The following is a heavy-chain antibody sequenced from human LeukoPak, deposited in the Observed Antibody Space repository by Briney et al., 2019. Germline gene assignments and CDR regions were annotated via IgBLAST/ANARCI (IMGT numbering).Heavy chain of an antibody. J-gene: IGHJ3*02. D-gene: IGHD3-10*01. CDR1: GGVFSGYY. V-gene: IGHV4-34*01. Sequence: PSETLSLTCAVYGGVFSGYYWSWIRQPPGKGLEWIGEINHSGSPNYNPSLKCRVTISIDTSKNQFSLKLSPVTAADTAVYYCARDLSDYYGSGSYRPIDAFDIWGQGTMVTVSS. CDR3: ARDLSDYYGSGSYRPIDAFDI. CDR2: INHSGSP.